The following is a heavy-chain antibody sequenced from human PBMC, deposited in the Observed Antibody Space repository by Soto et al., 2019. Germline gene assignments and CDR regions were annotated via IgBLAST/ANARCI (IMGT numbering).Heavy chain of an antibody. CDR1: GGSISSGDYY. J-gene: IGHJ5*02. CDR3: VRAGGDNWFDP. V-gene: IGHV4-30-4*01. D-gene: IGHD3-10*01. CDR2: IYYSGST. Sequence: KASETLSLTCTVSGGSISSGDYYWSWIRQPPGKGLEWIGYIYYSGSTFYNPSLKNRVTISLDTSKIQFSLELSSVTAADTAVYYCVRAGGDNWFDPWGQGTLVTVSS.